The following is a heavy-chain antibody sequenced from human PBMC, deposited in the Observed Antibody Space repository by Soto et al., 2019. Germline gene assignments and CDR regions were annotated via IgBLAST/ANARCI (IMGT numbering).Heavy chain of an antibody. V-gene: IGHV3-30-3*01. D-gene: IGHD1-26*01. CDR3: ARDRAPVGLYYFDY. J-gene: IGHJ4*02. Sequence: QVQLVESGGGVVQPGRSLRLSCAASGFTFSSYAIHLVRQAPGKGLEWVAVISYDGSNKYYADSVKGRFTISRDNSKNTLYLQMNSLRAEDTAVYYCARDRAPVGLYYFDYWGQGTLVTVSS. CDR1: GFTFSSYA. CDR2: ISYDGSNK.